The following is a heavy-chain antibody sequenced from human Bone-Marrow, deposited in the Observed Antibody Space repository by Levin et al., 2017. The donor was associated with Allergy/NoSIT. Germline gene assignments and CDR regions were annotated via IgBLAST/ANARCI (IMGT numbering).Heavy chain of an antibody. CDR2: ITTSGSTM. V-gene: IGHV3-48*03. J-gene: IGHJ4*02. CDR3: ARDGAIFGGDNYFDY. CDR1: GFTFNTYE. D-gene: IGHD3-3*01. Sequence: SCAASGFTFNTYEMNWVRQAPGKGLEWLSYITTSGSTMYYADSVKGRFTISRDNAKNSLYLQMNSLRADDTAVYYCARDGAIFGGDNYFDYWGQGTLVTVSS.